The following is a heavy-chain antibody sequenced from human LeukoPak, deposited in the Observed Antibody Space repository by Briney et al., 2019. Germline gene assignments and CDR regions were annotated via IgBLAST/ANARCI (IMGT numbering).Heavy chain of an antibody. Sequence: VGCLRLSSAQPGFSFSDYYMSSMRQAPGKRLWWGSYICSSVSTIYYAESVKGRFSLSRDNAKNSLYLQKNSLRAEDTAVYYCARDSLTMVRGVITWGQGTLVTVSS. D-gene: IGHD3-10*01. CDR1: GFSFSDYY. CDR3: ARDSLTMVRGVIT. V-gene: IGHV3-11*01. CDR2: ICSSVSTI. J-gene: IGHJ4*02.